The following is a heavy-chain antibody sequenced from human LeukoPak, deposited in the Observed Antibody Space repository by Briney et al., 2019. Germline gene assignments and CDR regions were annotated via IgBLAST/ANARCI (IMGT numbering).Heavy chain of an antibody. V-gene: IGHV4-31*03. CDR1: GGSISSGGYY. CDR2: VYYSGST. CDR3: ARDYHSRGFDY. J-gene: IGHJ4*02. D-gene: IGHD4-11*01. Sequence: SETLSLTCTVSGGSISSGGYYWSWIRQHPGKGLEWIGYVYYSGSTYYNPSLKSRVTISVDTSKNQFSLKLSSVTAADTAVYYSARDYHSRGFDYWGQGTLVTVSS.